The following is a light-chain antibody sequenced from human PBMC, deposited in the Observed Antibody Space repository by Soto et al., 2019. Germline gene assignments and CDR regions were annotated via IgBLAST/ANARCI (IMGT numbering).Light chain of an antibody. Sequence: DLQMTQSPSSLSASVGDRVTITCRASQSISNYLNWYQRKPGKAPKLLMYAAYSLQSGAPSRFSGSGSGTDFTLIISSLQPEDFATYYCQQSYSSPWTFGQGTKVEIK. J-gene: IGKJ1*01. CDR3: QQSYSSPWT. V-gene: IGKV1-39*01. CDR1: QSISNY. CDR2: AAY.